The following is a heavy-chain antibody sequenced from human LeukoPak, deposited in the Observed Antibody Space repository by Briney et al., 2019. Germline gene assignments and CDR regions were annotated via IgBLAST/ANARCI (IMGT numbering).Heavy chain of an antibody. D-gene: IGHD3-22*01. V-gene: IGHV3-23*01. CDR2: ISGSGHST. J-gene: IGHJ5*02. Sequence: GGSLRLSCAASGFTFYYYGFSWVRQAPGKGLEWVSGISGSGHSTYYADSVKGRFTISRDNSKNTLYLQIIGLRAEDTAIYYCARVSRSSAYYNPNWFDPWGQGTLVTVSS. CDR3: ARVSRSSAYYNPNWFDP. CDR1: GFTFYYYG.